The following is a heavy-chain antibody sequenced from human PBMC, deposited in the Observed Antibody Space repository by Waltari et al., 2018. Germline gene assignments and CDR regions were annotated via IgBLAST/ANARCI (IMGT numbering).Heavy chain of an antibody. V-gene: IGHV2-5*01. CDR2: IYGNDDK. D-gene: IGHD3-22*01. CDR1: GFSLSTSGVG. J-gene: IGHJ4*02. Sequence: QITLKESGPTLVKPTQTLTLTCTFSGFSLSTSGVGVGWIRHPPGKALEWLALIYGNDDKRYSPSLKSRLTITKYPSKTQVVLTMTNMDPVDTAPYYWARDYYDSSAIAYWGQGTLVTVSS. CDR3: ARDYYDSSAIAY.